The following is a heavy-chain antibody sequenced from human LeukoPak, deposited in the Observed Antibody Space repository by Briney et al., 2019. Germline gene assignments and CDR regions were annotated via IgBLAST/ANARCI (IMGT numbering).Heavy chain of an antibody. V-gene: IGHV3-23*01. Sequence: GGSLRLSCAASGFTFSTYAMSWVRQAPGKGLEWVSGISGSDRSTYYADSVKGRFTISRDNSKNTVYLQMNSLRAEDTAVYYCARGGDSKHLVNWGQGTLVTVSS. CDR1: GFTFSTYA. J-gene: IGHJ4*02. CDR2: ISGSDRST. CDR3: ARGGDSKHLVN. D-gene: IGHD3-3*02.